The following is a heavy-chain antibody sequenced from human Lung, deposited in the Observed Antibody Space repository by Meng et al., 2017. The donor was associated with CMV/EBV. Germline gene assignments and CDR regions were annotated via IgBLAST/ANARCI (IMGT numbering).Heavy chain of an antibody. Sequence: FHNYGLQWVHQDPGKGLEWVGGISAYRGNTNYAQKIQDRVTMTTHTSSNTAYMELRSLRSDDTAIYYCARVVVHYYARGDNADYSDYWGQGTLVTVSS. V-gene: IGHV1-18*04. D-gene: IGHD3-10*02. CDR3: ARVVVHYYARGDNADYSDY. CDR2: ISAYRGNT. CDR1: FHNYG. J-gene: IGHJ4*02.